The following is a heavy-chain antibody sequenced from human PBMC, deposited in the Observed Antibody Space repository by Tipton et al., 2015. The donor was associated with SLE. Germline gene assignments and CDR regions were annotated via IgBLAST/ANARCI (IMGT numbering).Heavy chain of an antibody. J-gene: IGHJ4*02. CDR3: ASSSSWYPFDY. CDR1: GGSFSGYY. V-gene: IGHV4-34*01. Sequence: TLSLTCAVYGGSFSGYYWSWIRQPPGKGLEWIGEINHSGSTNYNPSLKSRVTISVDTSKNQFSLKLSSVTAADTAVYYCASSSSWYPFDYWGQGTLVTVSS. D-gene: IGHD6-13*01. CDR2: INHSGST.